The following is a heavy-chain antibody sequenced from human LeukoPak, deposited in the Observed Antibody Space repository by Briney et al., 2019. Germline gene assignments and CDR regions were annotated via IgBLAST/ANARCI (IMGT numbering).Heavy chain of an antibody. CDR2: INAGNGNT. Sequence: ASMKVSCKASGYTFTSYAMHWVRQAPGQRLEWMGWINAGNGNTKYSQKFQGRVTITRDTSASTAYMELSSLRSEDTAVYYCARAYYDIYYFDYWGRGTLVTVSS. J-gene: IGHJ4*02. D-gene: IGHD3-9*01. CDR3: ARAYYDIYYFDY. V-gene: IGHV1-3*01. CDR1: GYTFTSYA.